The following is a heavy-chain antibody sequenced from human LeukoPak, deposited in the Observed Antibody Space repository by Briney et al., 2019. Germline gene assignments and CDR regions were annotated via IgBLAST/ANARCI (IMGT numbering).Heavy chain of an antibody. CDR2: INHSGST. Sequence: SETLSLTCAVYGGPFSGYYWSWIRQPPGKGLEWIGEINHSGSTNYNPSLKSRVTISVDTSKNQFSLKLSSVTAADTAVYYCARGRRGALVVVPAAMLWFDYWGQGTLVTVYS. D-gene: IGHD2-2*01. CDR3: ARGRRGALVVVPAAMLWFDY. CDR1: GGPFSGYY. V-gene: IGHV4-34*01. J-gene: IGHJ4*02.